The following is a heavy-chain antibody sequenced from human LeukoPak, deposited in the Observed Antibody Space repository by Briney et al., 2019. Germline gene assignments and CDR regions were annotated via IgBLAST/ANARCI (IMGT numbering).Heavy chain of an antibody. V-gene: IGHV3-21*01. Sequence: NTGGSLRLSCAASGFTFSSYSMNWVRQAPGKGLEWVSSISSGSNYIYYADSVKGRFTISRDNAKNSLYLQMNSLRAEHTAVYYCAREVYGAFDIWGQGTMVTVSS. CDR2: ISSGSNYI. J-gene: IGHJ3*02. CDR3: AREVYGAFDI. D-gene: IGHD3-16*01. CDR1: GFTFSSYS.